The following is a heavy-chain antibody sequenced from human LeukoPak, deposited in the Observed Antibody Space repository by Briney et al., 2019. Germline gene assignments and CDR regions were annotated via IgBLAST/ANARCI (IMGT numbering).Heavy chain of an antibody. J-gene: IGHJ4*02. CDR3: ARRRPTVEGYFDY. V-gene: IGHV4-4*07. Sequence: SETLSLTCTVSGGSISGYYWSWIRQPAGKGLEWIGRIYTSGSTNYNPSLKSRLTISVDTSKNQFSLKLSSVTAADTAVYYCARRRPTVEGYFDYWGQGTLVTVSS. D-gene: IGHD1-26*01. CDR1: GGSISGYY. CDR2: IYTSGST.